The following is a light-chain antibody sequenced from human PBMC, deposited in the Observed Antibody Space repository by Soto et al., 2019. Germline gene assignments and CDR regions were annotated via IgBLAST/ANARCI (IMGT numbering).Light chain of an antibody. Sequence: QSVLTQPASVSGSPGQSITISCTGTSSDVGGYNYVSWYQQHPGKAPKLLIYVVTYRPSGVSNRFSGSKSGNTASLTISGLQAEDEADYFCGSYTSSNTLVFGTGTKVTVL. J-gene: IGLJ1*01. V-gene: IGLV2-14*03. CDR3: GSYTSSNTLV. CDR2: VVT. CDR1: SSDVGGYNY.